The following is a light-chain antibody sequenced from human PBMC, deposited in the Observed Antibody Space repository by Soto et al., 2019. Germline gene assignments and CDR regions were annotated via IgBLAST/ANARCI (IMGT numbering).Light chain of an antibody. V-gene: IGKV1-39*01. J-gene: IGKJ2*01. CDR1: QTISTY. CDR2: DAS. Sequence: DIQMTRSPSTLSGSVGDRVTITCRASQTISTYLNWYQQKPGKAPRLLIYDASSLLSGVPSRFSGSGSGTDFTLTIASLQPEDFSTYYCQQSDSTPYTFGQGTTGDIK. CDR3: QQSDSTPYT.